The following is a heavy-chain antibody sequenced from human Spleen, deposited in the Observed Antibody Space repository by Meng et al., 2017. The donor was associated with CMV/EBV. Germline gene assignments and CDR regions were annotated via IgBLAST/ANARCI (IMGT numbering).Heavy chain of an antibody. Sequence: GESLKISCAASGFTFSSYAMSWVRQAPGKGLEWVSAISGSGGSTYYADSVKGRFTISRDNSKNTLYLQMNSLRAEDTAVYYCAKEGRGFDWYYFDYWGQGTLVTVSS. J-gene: IGHJ4*02. CDR2: ISGSGGST. V-gene: IGHV3-23*01. CDR3: AKEGRGFDWYYFDY. CDR1: GFTFSSYA. D-gene: IGHD3-9*01.